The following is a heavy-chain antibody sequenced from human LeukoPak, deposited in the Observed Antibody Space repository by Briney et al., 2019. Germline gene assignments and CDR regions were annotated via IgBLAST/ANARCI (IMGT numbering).Heavy chain of an antibody. CDR3: ARDLAISRTDAFDI. J-gene: IGHJ3*02. V-gene: IGHV3-30*03. D-gene: IGHD1-14*01. CDR1: GFTFSSYD. Sequence: GGSLRLSCAGSGFTFSSYDIHWVRQPPGKGLEWVATISHDGRNKYYTDSVKGRFTISRDNSKNTLFLQMNSLRAEDTAVYYCARDLAISRTDAFDIWGQGTMVTVSS. CDR2: ISHDGRNK.